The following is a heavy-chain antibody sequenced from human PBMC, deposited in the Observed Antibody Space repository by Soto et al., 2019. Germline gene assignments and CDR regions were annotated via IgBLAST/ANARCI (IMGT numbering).Heavy chain of an antibody. Sequence: GGSLRLSCAASGFTFSSYAMSWVRQAPGKGLEWVSAISGSGGSTYYADSVKGRFTISRDNSKNTLYLQMNSLRAEDTAVYYCAKDRSGEGKVSWDAFDIWGQGTMVTVSS. CDR1: GFTFSSYA. CDR2: ISGSGGST. V-gene: IGHV3-23*01. CDR3: AKDRSGEGKVSWDAFDI. J-gene: IGHJ3*02. D-gene: IGHD7-27*01.